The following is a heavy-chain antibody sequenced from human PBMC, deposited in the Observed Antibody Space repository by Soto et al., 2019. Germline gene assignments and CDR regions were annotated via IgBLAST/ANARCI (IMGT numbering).Heavy chain of an antibody. D-gene: IGHD3-22*01. V-gene: IGHV4-61*03. J-gene: IGHJ6*02. CDR2: ISYNGDP. CDR3: ARDVSSAQGMDV. CDR1: GDSVSTGDYY. Sequence: QVQLQESGPGLVQPSETLSLTGTVSGDSVSTGDYYWSWIRQPPGKGLEWIGYISYNGDPNYNPSLKSRHTILEDTSKNHCSPNLTSGSAADPAVYYWARDVSSAQGMDVWGQGTPVTVSS.